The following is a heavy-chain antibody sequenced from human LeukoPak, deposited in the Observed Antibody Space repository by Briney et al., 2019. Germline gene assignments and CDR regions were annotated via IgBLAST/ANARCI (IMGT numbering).Heavy chain of an antibody. V-gene: IGHV1-3*01. Sequence: ASVKFSCKASGYTFTSYAMHWVRQAPGQRLEWMGWINAGNGNTKYSQKFQGRVTITRDTSASTAYMELSSLRSEDTAMYYCAMRKPYDSSGPFDYWGQGTLVTVSS. J-gene: IGHJ4*02. D-gene: IGHD3-22*01. CDR1: GYTFTSYA. CDR2: INAGNGNT. CDR3: AMRKPYDSSGPFDY.